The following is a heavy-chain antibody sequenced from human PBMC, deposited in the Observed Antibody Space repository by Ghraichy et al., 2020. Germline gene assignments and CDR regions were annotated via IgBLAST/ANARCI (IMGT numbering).Heavy chain of an antibody. CDR1: GFTFSNYG. J-gene: IGHJ4*02. D-gene: IGHD3-10*02. CDR3: AKVKVFGELRGRFDS. V-gene: IGHV3-23*01. Sequence: GGSLRLSCAASGFTFSNYGMSWVRQAPGTGLEWVSAISDSGGSTYYANSVKGRFTISRDNSKNTLYLQMHSLRAEDTAVYFCAKVKVFGELRGRFDSWGQGILVTVSS. CDR2: ISDSGGST.